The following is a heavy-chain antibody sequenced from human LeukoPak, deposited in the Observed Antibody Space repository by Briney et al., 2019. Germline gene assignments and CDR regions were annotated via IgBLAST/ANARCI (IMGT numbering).Heavy chain of an antibody. V-gene: IGHV4-4*07. D-gene: IGHD5-12*01. CDR2: IYSSAPT. J-gene: IGHJ5*02. Sequence: SETLSLTCTVSGGSISNYYWSWIRQPAGKGLEWIGRIYSSAPTIYTPSLQSRVTMSVDTSKNQFSLKLSSVTAADTAVYFCASGSSGYDPWGQGTLVTVSS. CDR1: GGSISNYY. CDR3: ASGSSGYDP.